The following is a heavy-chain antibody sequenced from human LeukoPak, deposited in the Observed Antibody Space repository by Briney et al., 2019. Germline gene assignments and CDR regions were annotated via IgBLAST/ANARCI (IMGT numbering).Heavy chain of an antibody. V-gene: IGHV5-51*01. CDR3: ARLWFGEWNYYYGMDV. CDR2: IYPGDSDT. J-gene: IGHJ6*02. D-gene: IGHD3-10*01. CDR1: GYSFTSYW. Sequence: GESLKISCKGSGYSFTSYWIGWVRQMPGKGLEWMGIIYPGDSDTRYSPSFQGQVPISADKSISTAYLQWSSLEASDTAMYYCARLWFGEWNYYYGMDVWGQGTTVTVSS.